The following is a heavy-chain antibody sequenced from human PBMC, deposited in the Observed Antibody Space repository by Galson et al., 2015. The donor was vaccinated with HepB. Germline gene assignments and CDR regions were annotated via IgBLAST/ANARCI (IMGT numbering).Heavy chain of an antibody. CDR3: ATEPPEYSSDWPRYLYYYYGLDV. J-gene: IGHJ6*02. CDR1: RYTFTGYY. CDR2: INPNTGGT. D-gene: IGHD6-19*01. V-gene: IGHV1-2*06. Sequence: SVKVSCKASRYTFTGYYFHWVRQAPGQGLEWMGRINPNTGGTKYAQKFQDRVTMAGDTSISTAYMELSRLSYDDTAVYYCATEPPEYSSDWPRYLYYYYGLDVWGQGTTVTVSS.